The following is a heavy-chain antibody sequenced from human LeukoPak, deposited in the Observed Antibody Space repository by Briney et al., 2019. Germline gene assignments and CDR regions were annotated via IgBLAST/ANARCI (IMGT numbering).Heavy chain of an antibody. V-gene: IGHV1-2*02. D-gene: IGHD3-10*01. CDR1: GYTFTGYY. J-gene: IGHJ6*03. CDR3: ARERDYYGSGSYDNYMDV. CDR2: INPNSGGT. Sequence: ASVKVSCKASGYTFTGYYMHWVRQAPGQGLEWMGWINPNSGGTNYAQKFQGRVTMTRDTSISTAYMELSRLRSDDTAVYYCARERDYYGSGSYDNYMDVWGKGTTVTVSS.